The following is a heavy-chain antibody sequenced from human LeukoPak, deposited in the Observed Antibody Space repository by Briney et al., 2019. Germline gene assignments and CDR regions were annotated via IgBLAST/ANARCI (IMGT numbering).Heavy chain of an antibody. CDR3: VRELGPFTGFDY. D-gene: IGHD3-16*01. J-gene: IGHJ4*02. CDR2: IASDGSST. CDR1: GFTFSSYW. Sequence: GGSLRLSCAASGFTFSSYWMNWVRQAPGKGLVWVSRIASDGSSTTYADSVKGRFSISRDNAKNTLYLQMNSLRVEDTAVYYCVRELGPFTGFDYWGQGTLVTVSS. V-gene: IGHV3-74*01.